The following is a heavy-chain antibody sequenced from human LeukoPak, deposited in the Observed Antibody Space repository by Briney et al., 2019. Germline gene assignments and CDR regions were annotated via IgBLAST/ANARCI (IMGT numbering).Heavy chain of an antibody. Sequence: GGSRRLARAAATLTLNHYWISWDRHAEGEWLEWMANIKYDGGEKYYVDYVKGRFTISRDNAKNSLYLQMNSLRAEDTAVYYCARGGFRYPDYWGQGTLVTVSS. D-gene: IGHD1-26*01. J-gene: IGHJ4*02. CDR2: IKYDGGEK. CDR3: ARGGFRYPDY. CDR1: TLTLNHYW. V-gene: IGHV3-7*01.